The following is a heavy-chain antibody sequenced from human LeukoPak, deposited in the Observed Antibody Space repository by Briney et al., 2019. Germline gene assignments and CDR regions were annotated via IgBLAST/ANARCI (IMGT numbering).Heavy chain of an antibody. CDR1: GFTFSSYA. CDR2: ISYDGSNK. J-gene: IGHJ6*02. V-gene: IGHV3-30-3*01. D-gene: IGHD2-15*01. CDR3: ARGIVVVVAATGGMDV. Sequence: GGSLRLSCAASGFTFSSYAMHWVRQAPGKGLEWVAVISYDGSNKYYADSVKGRFTISRDNSKNTLYLQMNSLRAEDTAVYHCARGIVVVVAATGGMDVWGQGTTVTVSS.